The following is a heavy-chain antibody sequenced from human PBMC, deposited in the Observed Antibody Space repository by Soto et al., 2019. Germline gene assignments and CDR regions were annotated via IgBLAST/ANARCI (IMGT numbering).Heavy chain of an antibody. CDR3: ARGVPITPGTFDY. CDR1: GFTVSSTY. J-gene: IGHJ4*02. D-gene: IGHD5-12*01. Sequence: EVQVVESGGGLIQPGGSLRLSCAASGFTVSSTYMSWVRQAPGKGLEWISIIYSGGSTFYADSVKGRFTISRDNSKNTLYLQMNSLRAEDTAVYYCARGVPITPGTFDYRGQGTLVTVS. CDR2: IYSGGST. V-gene: IGHV3-53*01.